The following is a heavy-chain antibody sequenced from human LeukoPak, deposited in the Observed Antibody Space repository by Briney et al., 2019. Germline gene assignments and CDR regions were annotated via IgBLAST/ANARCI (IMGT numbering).Heavy chain of an antibody. CDR2: IDSYNSI. CDR1: GFTFDIYT. CDR3: ARYAPYKYSGTYYYDY. Sequence: GGSLRLSRAASGFTFDIYTMIWVRQAPGKGLKWVSSIDSYNSIYYADSLKGRFTISRDNAKNSLYLQMNSLRAEDTAIYYCARYAPYKYSGTYYYDYWGQGTLVSVSS. J-gene: IGHJ4*02. D-gene: IGHD1-26*01. V-gene: IGHV3-69-1*02.